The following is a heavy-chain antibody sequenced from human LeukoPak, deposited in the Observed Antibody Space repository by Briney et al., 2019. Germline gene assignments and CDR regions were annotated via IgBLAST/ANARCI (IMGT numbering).Heavy chain of an antibody. CDR1: GFTFSSYA. Sequence: GGSLRLSCAAAGFTFSSYAMSWGRQAPGKGLEWVSAISGSGGSTYYADSVKGRFTISRGNSKNTLYLQMNSLRAEDTAVYYCAKLWALYSSSWYDAYDAFDIWGQGTMVTVSS. J-gene: IGHJ3*02. V-gene: IGHV3-23*01. CDR2: ISGSGGST. CDR3: AKLWALYSSSWYDAYDAFDI. D-gene: IGHD6-13*01.